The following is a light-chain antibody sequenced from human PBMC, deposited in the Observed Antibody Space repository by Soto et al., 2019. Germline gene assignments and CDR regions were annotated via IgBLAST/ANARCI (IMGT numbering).Light chain of an antibody. Sequence: DIQMTQSPSTLSGSVGDRVTITCRASQTISSWLAWYQQKPGKAPKLLIYKASSLESVVPSRFSGSGSGTEFTLTISSLQPDDFATYYCQQYNSYSWTFGQGTKVEIK. CDR2: KAS. V-gene: IGKV1-5*03. CDR3: QQYNSYSWT. CDR1: QTISSW. J-gene: IGKJ1*01.